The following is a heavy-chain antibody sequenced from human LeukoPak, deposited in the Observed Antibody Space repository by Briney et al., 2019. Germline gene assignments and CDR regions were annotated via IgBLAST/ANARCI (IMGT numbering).Heavy chain of an antibody. V-gene: IGHV4-59*01. CDR1: GGSISSYY. CDR2: IYYSGST. CDR3: AGALVIAAADYFDY. D-gene: IGHD6-13*01. J-gene: IGHJ4*02. Sequence: SETPSLTCTVSGGSISSYYWSWIRQPPGKGLEWIGYIYYSGSTNYNPSLKSRVTISVDTSKNQFSLKLSSVTAADTAVYYCAGALVIAAADYFDYWGQGTLVTVSS.